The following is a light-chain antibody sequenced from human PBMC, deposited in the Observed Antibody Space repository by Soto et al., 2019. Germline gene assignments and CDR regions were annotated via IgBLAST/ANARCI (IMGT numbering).Light chain of an antibody. Sequence: QSVLTQPASMSGSPGQSITISCTGTSSDVGGYNYVSWYRQHPGKAPKLMIYDVNNRPSGVSNRFSGSKSGNTASLTISGLQAQDEDDYYCSSHSSSSTLVVFGGGTKLTVL. V-gene: IGLV2-14*03. CDR2: DVN. J-gene: IGLJ2*01. CDR1: SSDVGGYNY. CDR3: SSHSSSSTLVV.